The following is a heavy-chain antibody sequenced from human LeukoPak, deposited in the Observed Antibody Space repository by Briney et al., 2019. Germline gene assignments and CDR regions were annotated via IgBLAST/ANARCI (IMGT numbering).Heavy chain of an antibody. Sequence: PGRSLRLSCATSGFTFSSYGMHWVRQAPGKGLEWVAVIWYDGRNKYYGDSVKGRFTISRDNSKNTLYLQMNSLRAEDTAVYYCARAFSEVAAAGINWFDPWGQGTLVTVSS. CDR1: GFTFSSYG. V-gene: IGHV3-33*01. J-gene: IGHJ5*02. CDR3: ARAFSEVAAAGINWFDP. CDR2: IWYDGRNK. D-gene: IGHD6-13*01.